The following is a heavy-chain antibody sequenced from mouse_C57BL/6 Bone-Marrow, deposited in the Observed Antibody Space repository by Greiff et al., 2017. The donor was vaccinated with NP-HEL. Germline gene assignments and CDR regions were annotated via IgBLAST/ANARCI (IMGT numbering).Heavy chain of an antibody. V-gene: IGHV8-8*01. J-gene: IGHJ2*01. CDR3: ARISNFRRLYYDYDEDFDY. CDR2: IWWDDDK. CDR1: GFSLSTFGMG. D-gene: IGHD2-4*01. Sequence: QVTLKESGPGILQPSQTLSLTCSFSGFSLSTFGMGVGWIRQPSGKGLEWLAHIWWDDDKYYNPALKSRLTISKDTSKNQVFLKIANVDTADTATYYCARISNFRRLYYDYDEDFDYWGQGTTLTVSS.